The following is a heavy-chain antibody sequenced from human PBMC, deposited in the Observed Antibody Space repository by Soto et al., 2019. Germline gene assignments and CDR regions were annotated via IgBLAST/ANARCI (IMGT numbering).Heavy chain of an antibody. D-gene: IGHD2-8*01. CDR1: GFTFSGSA. J-gene: IGHJ4*02. CDR3: TSLGLFTGVDY. V-gene: IGHV3-73*01. Sequence: PGGSLRLSCAASGFTFSGSAMHWVRQASGKGLEWVGRIRSKANSYATAYAASVKGRFTISRDDSKNTAYLQMNSLKTEDTAVYYCTSLGLFTGVDYWGQGTLVTVSS. CDR2: IRSKANSYAT.